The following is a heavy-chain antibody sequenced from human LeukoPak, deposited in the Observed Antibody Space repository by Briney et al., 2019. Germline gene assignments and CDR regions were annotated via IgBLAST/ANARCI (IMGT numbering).Heavy chain of an antibody. J-gene: IGHJ4*02. D-gene: IGHD2-2*01. CDR3: AKGIGSTSYRQYYFDY. V-gene: IGHV3-23*01. CDR1: GFTFSDYY. Sequence: GGSLRLSCAASGFTFSDYYMSWIRQAPGKGLEWVSAISGSGGSTYYADSVKGRFTISRDNSKNTLYLQMNSLRAEDTAVYYCAKGIGSTSYRQYYFDYWGQGTLVTVSS. CDR2: ISGSGGST.